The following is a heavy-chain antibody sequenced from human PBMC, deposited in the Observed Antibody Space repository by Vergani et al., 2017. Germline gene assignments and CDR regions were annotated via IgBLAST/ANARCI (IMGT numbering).Heavy chain of an antibody. CDR3: ARQHCSGGSCYYYYYGMDV. CDR1: GFTFGDYA. V-gene: IGHV3-49*03. J-gene: IGHJ6*02. CDR2: IRSKAYGGTT. Sequence: EVQLVESGGGLVQPGRSLRLSCTASGFTFGDYAMSWFRQAPGKGLEWVGFIRSKAYGGTTEYAASVKGRFTISRDNAKNSLYLQMNSLRAEDTAVYYCARQHCSGGSCYYYYYGMDVWGQGTTVTVSS. D-gene: IGHD2-15*01.